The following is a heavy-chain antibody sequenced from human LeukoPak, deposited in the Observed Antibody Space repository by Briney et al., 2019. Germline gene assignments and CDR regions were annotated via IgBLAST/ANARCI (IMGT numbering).Heavy chain of an antibody. CDR3: STYSGSYRFGS. CDR2: IRSRSSTI. V-gene: IGHV3-48*01. Sequence: PGGSLRLSCAASGFTFSTYSMNWVRQAPGKGLEWVSYIRSRSSTIYYADSVKGRFTISRDGAKNSLYLQMNSLRVEDTAVYYCSTYSGSYRFGSWGQGTLVTVSS. CDR1: GFTFSTYS. D-gene: IGHD1-26*01. J-gene: IGHJ5*02.